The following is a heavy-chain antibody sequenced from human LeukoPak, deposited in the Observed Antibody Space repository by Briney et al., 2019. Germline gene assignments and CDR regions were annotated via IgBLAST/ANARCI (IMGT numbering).Heavy chain of an antibody. Sequence: TGGSLRLSCSASGFTFSSYAMHWVRQAPGNGLEYVPAISSNGGTIYYADSAKGRFTISRDNSKNTLYLQMSSLRVEDTAVYYCVKGSEAYCDSKSDYWGQGTLVTVSS. CDR2: ISSNGGTI. V-gene: IGHV3-64D*09. D-gene: IGHD3-22*01. J-gene: IGHJ4*02. CDR1: GFTFSSYA. CDR3: VKGSEAYCDSKSDY.